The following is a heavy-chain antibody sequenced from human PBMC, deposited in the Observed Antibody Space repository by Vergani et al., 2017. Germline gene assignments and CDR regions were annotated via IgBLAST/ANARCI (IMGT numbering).Heavy chain of an antibody. Sequence: EVQLVESGGGLVQPGGSLRLSCAASGFTFSSYAMSWVRQAPGKGLEWVSAISGSGGSTYYADSVKGRFTISRDNSKNTLYLQMNSLRAEDTAVYYCARDLSSGYDYWYYFDYWGQGTLVTVSS. CDR3: ARDLSSGYDYWYYFDY. CDR2: ISGSGGST. V-gene: IGHV3-23*04. D-gene: IGHD5-12*01. J-gene: IGHJ4*02. CDR1: GFTFSSYA.